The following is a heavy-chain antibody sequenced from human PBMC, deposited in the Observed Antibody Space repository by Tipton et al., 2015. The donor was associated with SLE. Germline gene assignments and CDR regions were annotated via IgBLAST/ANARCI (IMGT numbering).Heavy chain of an antibody. J-gene: IGHJ3*02. D-gene: IGHD3-9*01. CDR3: ARDLTRGVGAFDI. Sequence: TLSLTCTVSGGSINSYYWSWIRQPPGKGLEWIGYIYYIGNTNYHPSLKSRVTISVDTTKNQFSLTLSSVTAADTAVYYCARDLTRGVGAFDIWGQGTMVTVSS. CDR1: GGSINSYY. V-gene: IGHV4-59*01. CDR2: IYYIGNT.